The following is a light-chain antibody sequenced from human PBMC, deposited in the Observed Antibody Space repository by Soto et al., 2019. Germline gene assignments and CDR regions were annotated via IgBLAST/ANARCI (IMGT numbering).Light chain of an antibody. Sequence: EIVMTQSPATLSVSPGERATLSCRASQSVSSNLAWYQQTRGQAPRLLIYGASTRATGVPARFSGSGSGTEFTLTISNLQSEDFAVYHCQQYDKWPRTFGQGTKVDI. V-gene: IGKV3-15*01. CDR3: QQYDKWPRT. CDR2: GAS. J-gene: IGKJ1*01. CDR1: QSVSSN.